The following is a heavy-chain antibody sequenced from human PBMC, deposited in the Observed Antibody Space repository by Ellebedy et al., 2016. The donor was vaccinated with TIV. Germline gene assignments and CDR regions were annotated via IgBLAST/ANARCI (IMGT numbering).Heavy chain of an antibody. D-gene: IGHD1-26*01. Sequence: GGSLRLSXAASGSTFSSHGMHWVRQAPGKGLEWVTSIRSDGNTKYYADSVKGRFTISRDTSKNTLFLQMDSLSAEDTGVYYCAKWGGNYPFYCLDYWGQGTLVTVSS. V-gene: IGHV3-30*02. CDR1: GSTFSSHG. CDR3: AKWGGNYPFYCLDY. J-gene: IGHJ4*01. CDR2: IRSDGNTK.